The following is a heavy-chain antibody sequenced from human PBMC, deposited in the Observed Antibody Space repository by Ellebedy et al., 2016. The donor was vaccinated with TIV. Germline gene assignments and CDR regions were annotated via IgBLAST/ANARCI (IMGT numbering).Heavy chain of an antibody. D-gene: IGHD1-26*01. CDR3: TSDLVGATVY. J-gene: IGHJ4*01. Sequence: GESLKISCTAAGFSFGDYAMSWFRQAPGKGLEWVGFIRSKAYGGTAEYAASVQGRFTISRDDSKSIAYLQMNSLKIEDPAVYYCTSDLVGATVYWGHGTLVTVSS. CDR1: GFSFGDYA. V-gene: IGHV3-49*03. CDR2: IRSKAYGGTA.